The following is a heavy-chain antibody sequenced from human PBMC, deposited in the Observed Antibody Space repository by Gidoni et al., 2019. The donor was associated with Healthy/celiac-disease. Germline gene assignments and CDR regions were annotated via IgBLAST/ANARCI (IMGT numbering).Heavy chain of an antibody. D-gene: IGHD1-1*01. Sequence: QVQLVQSGAEVKKPGSSVKGSCKASGGTFSSYAISWVRQAPGQGLEWMGGIIPIFGTANYAQKFQGRVTITADKSTSTAYMELSSLRSEDTAVYYCARGAVKKPNPGYYYFDYWGQGTLVTVSS. CDR1: GGTFSSYA. J-gene: IGHJ4*02. CDR3: ARGAVKKPNPGYYYFDY. CDR2: IIPIFGTA. V-gene: IGHV1-69*06.